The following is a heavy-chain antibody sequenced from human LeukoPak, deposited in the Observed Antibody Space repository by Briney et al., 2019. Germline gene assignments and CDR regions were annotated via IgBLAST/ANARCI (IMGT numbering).Heavy chain of an antibody. Sequence: SETLSLTCAVYGGSFSGYYWSWIRQPPGKGLEWIGEINHSGSTNYNPSLKSRGTISVDTSKNQFSLKLSSVTAADTAVYYCAREGHYYDSSGYYYWGQGTLVTVSS. J-gene: IGHJ4*02. CDR2: INHSGST. CDR1: GGSFSGYY. CDR3: AREGHYYDSSGYYY. V-gene: IGHV4-34*01. D-gene: IGHD3-22*01.